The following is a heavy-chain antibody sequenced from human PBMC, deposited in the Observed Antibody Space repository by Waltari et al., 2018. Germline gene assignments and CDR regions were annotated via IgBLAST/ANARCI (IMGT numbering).Heavy chain of an antibody. J-gene: IGHJ4*02. Sequence: QVQLVQSGAEVKKPGASVKVSCKASGYTFTSYAMHSVRQAPGQRLEWMGWINAGNGNTKYSQKFQGRVTITRDTSASTAYMELSSLRSEDTAVYYCARKYCSGGSCYSDYWGQGTLVTVSS. D-gene: IGHD2-15*01. CDR2: INAGNGNT. CDR3: ARKYCSGGSCYSDY. V-gene: IGHV1-3*01. CDR1: GYTFTSYA.